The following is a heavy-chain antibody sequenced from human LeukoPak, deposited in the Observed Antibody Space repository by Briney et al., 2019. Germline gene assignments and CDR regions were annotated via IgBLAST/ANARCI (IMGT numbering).Heavy chain of an antibody. D-gene: IGHD4-11*01. Sequence: GGSLRLSCAGSGFTFSSYAMTWVRQAPGKGLEWVAGISDSGDSTYYADSVKGRFTISRDNARNTLSLQINSLSAEDTAVYYCARDDRLQQLPFDYWGQGTLVTVSS. V-gene: IGHV3-23*01. J-gene: IGHJ4*02. CDR2: ISDSGDST. CDR3: ARDDRLQQLPFDY. CDR1: GFTFSSYA.